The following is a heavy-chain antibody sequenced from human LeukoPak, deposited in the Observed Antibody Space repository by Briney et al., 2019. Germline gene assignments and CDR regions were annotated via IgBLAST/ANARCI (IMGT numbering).Heavy chain of an antibody. Sequence: GGSLRLSCAASGFTFDDYAMHWVRQAPGKGLEWVSGISWNSGSIGYADSVKGRFTISRDNAKKSLYLQMSSLRAEDTALYYCAKDGKAGYYDFWSGYSDWYYGMDVWGQGTTVTVSS. CDR1: GFTFDDYA. V-gene: IGHV3-9*01. J-gene: IGHJ6*02. D-gene: IGHD3-3*01. CDR2: ISWNSGSI. CDR3: AKDGKAGYYDFWSGYSDWYYGMDV.